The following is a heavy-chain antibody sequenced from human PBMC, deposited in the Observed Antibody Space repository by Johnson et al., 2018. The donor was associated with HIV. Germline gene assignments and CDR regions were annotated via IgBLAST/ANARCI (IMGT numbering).Heavy chain of an antibody. CDR2: ISYDGSKK. V-gene: IGHV3-30*04. J-gene: IGHJ3*02. CDR1: GFSFSSYA. CDR3: ASGEDYGGNYGAFDI. Sequence: QVQLVESGGGVVQPGRSLRLSCAASGFSFSSYAMHWVRQAPGKGLEWVAVISYDGSKKYYADSVKGRFTISRDNSKNTLSLQMHSRRADDTAVYYCASGEDYGGNYGAFDIWGQGTMVTVSS. D-gene: IGHD4-23*01.